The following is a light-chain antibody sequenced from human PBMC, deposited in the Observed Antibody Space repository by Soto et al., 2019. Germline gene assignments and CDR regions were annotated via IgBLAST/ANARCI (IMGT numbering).Light chain of an antibody. CDR1: QSISSW. Sequence: DIHLTQSPSSLSASVGDRGTITCRASQSISSWLAWYQQKPGKAPKLLIYDASSLESGVPSRFSGSGSGTEFTLTISSLQPDDFATYYCQQYNSYSPTFGQGTKVDIK. J-gene: IGKJ1*01. CDR3: QQYNSYSPT. V-gene: IGKV1-5*01. CDR2: DAS.